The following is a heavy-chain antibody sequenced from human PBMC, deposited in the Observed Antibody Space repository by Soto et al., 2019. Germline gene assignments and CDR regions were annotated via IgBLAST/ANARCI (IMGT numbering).Heavy chain of an antibody. CDR3: ARAVAAADNSYYDYCKDA. V-gene: IGHV1-3*01. Sequence: QVQLVQSGAEVKKHGASVKVSCKASGYTFSSYAMHWVRQAPGQRLEWMGWINAGNGNTKYSQKFQGRANITRDTSASTPYMDLNSLRSEDTAESYYARAVAAADNSYYDYCKDAWGQGNTVTVSS. CDR2: INAGNGNT. J-gene: IGHJ6*02. D-gene: IGHD6-13*01. CDR1: GYTFSSYA.